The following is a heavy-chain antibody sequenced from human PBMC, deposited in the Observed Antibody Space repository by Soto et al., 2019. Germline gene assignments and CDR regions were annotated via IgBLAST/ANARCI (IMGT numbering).Heavy chain of an antibody. CDR1: GFTFRSHG. Sequence: QVQLVESGGCVVQPGTSLRLSCAASGFTFRSHGMHWVRQVPGKGLEWVAAISNDGRSKYYADSVKGRFSISRDNSENTMYLQMHSLRVEDTAMYYCAKQYEFGGLEDYWGQGTLVTVSS. CDR3: AKQYEFGGLEDY. CDR2: ISNDGRSK. V-gene: IGHV3-30*18. J-gene: IGHJ4*02. D-gene: IGHD3-3*01.